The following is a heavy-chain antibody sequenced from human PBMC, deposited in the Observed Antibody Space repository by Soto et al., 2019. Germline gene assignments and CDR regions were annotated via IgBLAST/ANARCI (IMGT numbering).Heavy chain of an antibody. CDR2: IYYSGST. V-gene: IGHV4-39*02. D-gene: IGHD6-13*01. Sequence: SETLSLTCTVSGDSGGFISSSSYHWGWIRQPPGKGLEWIGNIYYSGSTYYNPSLKSRVTISGDTSKNQFSLRLTSVTAADTAVYYCARDRYSSSWSYAGWGYYYYYGMDVWGQGTTVTVSS. CDR1: GDSGGFISSSSYH. J-gene: IGHJ6*02. CDR3: ARDRYSSSWSYAGWGYYYYYGMDV.